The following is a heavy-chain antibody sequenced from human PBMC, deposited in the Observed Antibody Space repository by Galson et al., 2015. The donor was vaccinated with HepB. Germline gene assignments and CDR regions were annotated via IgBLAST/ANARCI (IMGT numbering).Heavy chain of an antibody. V-gene: IGHV3-23*01. Sequence: SLRLSCAASRFTFSNYVMNWVRQAPGKGLEWVSSISGSGGSTYYAGSVKGRFTIFRDNSKNTLYLQMNSLRAEDTAVYYCAKNSGSSWFVPYHFDSWGQGTLVTVSS. CDR1: RFTFSNYV. J-gene: IGHJ4*02. CDR2: ISGSGGST. CDR3: AKNSGSSWFVPYHFDS. D-gene: IGHD6-13*01.